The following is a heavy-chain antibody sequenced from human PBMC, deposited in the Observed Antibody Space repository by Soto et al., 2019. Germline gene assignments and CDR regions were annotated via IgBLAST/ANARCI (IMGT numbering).Heavy chain of an antibody. CDR3: ARDMSGYCSGGSCFDWFDP. J-gene: IGHJ5*02. Sequence: GGSLRLSCAASGFTFSSYWMHWVRQAPGKGLVWVSRINSDGSSTSYADSVKGRFTISRDNAKNTLYLQMNSLRAEDTAVYYCARDMSGYCSGGSCFDWFDPWGQGTLVTVSS. CDR2: INSDGSST. D-gene: IGHD2-15*01. CDR1: GFTFSSYW. V-gene: IGHV3-74*01.